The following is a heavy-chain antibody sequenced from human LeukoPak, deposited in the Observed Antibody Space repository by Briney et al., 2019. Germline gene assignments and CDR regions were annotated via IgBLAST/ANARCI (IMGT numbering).Heavy chain of an antibody. V-gene: IGHV3-23*01. Sequence: GGSLRLSCAASGFTFANYALNWVRQAPGKGLGWVSTIGATGGDTYYADSVKGRFIISKDTSENTLFLHMDSLRAEDTAVYYCANWGDIVAKTLDYWGQGTLVTVSS. J-gene: IGHJ4*02. CDR2: IGATGGDT. CDR1: GFTFANYA. D-gene: IGHD5-12*01. CDR3: ANWGDIVAKTLDY.